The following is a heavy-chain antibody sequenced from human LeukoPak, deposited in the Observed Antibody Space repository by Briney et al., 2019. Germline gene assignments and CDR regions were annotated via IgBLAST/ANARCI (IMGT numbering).Heavy chain of an antibody. J-gene: IGHJ4*02. V-gene: IGHV4-34*01. Sequence: GSLRLPCAGSGFTFNNYAMIWIRQPPGKGLEWIGEITPSGSTNYSPSLKSRVSISIDTSKKKLSLRLTSVTAADSAVYYCASSFYYDSRDYWGQGTLVTVSS. CDR1: GFTFNNYA. CDR3: ASSFYYDSRDY. D-gene: IGHD3-22*01. CDR2: ITPSGST.